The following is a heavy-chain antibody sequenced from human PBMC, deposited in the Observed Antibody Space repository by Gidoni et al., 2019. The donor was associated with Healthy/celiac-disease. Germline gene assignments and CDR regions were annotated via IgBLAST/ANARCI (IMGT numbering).Heavy chain of an antibody. CDR3: SRGDRLGLREAFDI. Sequence: VQLVESGGGWVKPGGSLRRSCAAPGYTFSDYYMSWIRQAPGKGLEWVSYISSSSSYTNYADSVKGRFTISRDNAMNSLYLQMNSLRAGDTAVYYCSRGDRLGLREAFDIWGQGTMVTVSS. J-gene: IGHJ3*02. V-gene: IGHV3-11*05. CDR2: ISSSSSYT. CDR1: GYTFSDYY. D-gene: IGHD5-12*01.